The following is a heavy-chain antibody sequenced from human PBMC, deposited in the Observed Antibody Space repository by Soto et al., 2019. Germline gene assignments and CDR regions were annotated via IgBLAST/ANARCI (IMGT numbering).Heavy chain of an antibody. CDR3: ARGEQLYHYYYGMDV. J-gene: IGHJ6*02. CDR1: GHSFTTHA. V-gene: IGHV1-3*04. Sequence: ASVKVSCKASGHSFTTHAMIWVRQAPGQRPEWMGWINTGNGNTRYSPKFQGRVNITRDTSASTAYMELSSLKSEDTAVYYCARGEQLYHYYYGMDVWGQGSTVTVSS. CDR2: INTGNGNT.